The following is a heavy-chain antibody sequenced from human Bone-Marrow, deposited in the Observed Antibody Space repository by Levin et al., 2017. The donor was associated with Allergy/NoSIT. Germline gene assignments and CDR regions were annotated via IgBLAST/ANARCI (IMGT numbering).Heavy chain of an antibody. D-gene: IGHD2-15*01. CDR1: GYTFTSYA. CDR3: ARRYCSGGSRCSHEYNWFDP. Sequence: ASVKVSCKASGYTFTSYAIHWARQAPGQGLEWMGWINGGNGITESSQKFQGRVTITRDTFASTAYMELSSLTSEDTAVYYCARRYCSGGSRCSHEYNWFDPWGQGTLVTVSS. J-gene: IGHJ5*02. V-gene: IGHV1-3*01. CDR2: INGGNGIT.